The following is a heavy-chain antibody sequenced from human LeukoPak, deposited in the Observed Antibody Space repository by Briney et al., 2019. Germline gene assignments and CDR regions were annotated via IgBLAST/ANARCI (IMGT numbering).Heavy chain of an antibody. CDR2: IYSGGST. J-gene: IGHJ3*01. CDR3: VRSSSRWWPLDTFDV. V-gene: IGHV3-53*01. Sequence: PGGSLRLSCAASGFTVSSNYMSWVRQAPGKGLEWVSVIYSGGSTYLADSVKGRFTISRDNSKNTLHLQMNSLRAEDTAVYYCVRSSSRWWPLDTFDVWGQGTVVTVSS. D-gene: IGHD2-15*01. CDR1: GFTVSSNY.